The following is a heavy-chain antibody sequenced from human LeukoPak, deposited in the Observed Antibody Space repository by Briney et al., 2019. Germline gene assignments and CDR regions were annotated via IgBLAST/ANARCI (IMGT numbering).Heavy chain of an antibody. CDR3: ARGGEYGEYGMDV. CDR2: ISPSGSYI. D-gene: IGHD3-10*01. CDR1: GGSFSGYY. Sequence: PSETLSLTCAVYGGSFSGYYWSWIRQPPGKGLEWVSSISPSGSYIYYADSVKGRFTISGDNAKNSLYLQMNSLRAEDTAIYYCARGGEYGEYGMDVWGQGTTVTVSS. J-gene: IGHJ6*02. V-gene: IGHV3-21*01.